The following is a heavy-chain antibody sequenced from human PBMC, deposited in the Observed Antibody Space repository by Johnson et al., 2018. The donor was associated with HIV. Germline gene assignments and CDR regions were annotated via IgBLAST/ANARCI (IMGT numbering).Heavy chain of an antibody. CDR1: GFTFSSYW. CDR3: ARAIQGVLVPAAFDI. J-gene: IGHJ3*02. D-gene: IGHD2-2*01. CDR2: INGDGSST. Sequence: VQLVESGGGLVQPGGSLRLSCAASGFTFSSYWMHWVRQAPGKGLVWVSRINGDGSSTTYADFVKGRTTISRDTAKNTLSLQMNSLRVEDTAVYYWARAIQGVLVPAAFDIWGQGTMVNVSS. V-gene: IGHV3-74*02.